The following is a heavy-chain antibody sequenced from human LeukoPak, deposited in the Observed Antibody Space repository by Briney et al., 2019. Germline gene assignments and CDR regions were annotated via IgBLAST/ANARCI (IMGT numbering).Heavy chain of an antibody. V-gene: IGHV3-30*04. D-gene: IGHD6-6*01. CDR1: GFTFSNYA. CDR2: ISYDETNK. J-gene: IGHJ4*02. Sequence: PGRSLRLSCAASGFTFSNYAMHWVRQAPGKGLEWVAVISYDETNKYYADSVKGRFTISRDNSKNTLYLQMNSLRAEDTAVYYCARGSTRTRPGLYSSSDYWGQGTLVTVSS. CDR3: ARGSTRTRPGLYSSSDY.